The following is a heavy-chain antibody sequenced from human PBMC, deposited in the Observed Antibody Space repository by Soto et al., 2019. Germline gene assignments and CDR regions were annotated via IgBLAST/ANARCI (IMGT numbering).Heavy chain of an antibody. CDR1: GYTFTSNA. CDR2: INPANDYT. V-gene: IGHV1-3*01. Sequence: QVQLVQSGAEVKKPGASVKVSCKASGYTFTSNAIHWVRQAPGQRLEWMGWINPANDYTKYSQKFQGRVTNTRDTSASTAYMELSSLRSEDTAVYYCAREVYNSGWDDYYYYGMDVWGQGTTVTVSS. CDR3: AREVYNSGWDDYYYYGMDV. J-gene: IGHJ6*02. D-gene: IGHD6-19*01.